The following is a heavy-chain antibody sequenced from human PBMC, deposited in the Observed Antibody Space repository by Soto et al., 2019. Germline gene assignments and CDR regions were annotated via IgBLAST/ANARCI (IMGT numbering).Heavy chain of an antibody. CDR2: IIPVFDKA. D-gene: IGHD3-16*01. CDR1: GGSFGSSA. CDR3: ARLRRDWGDAFDL. Sequence: QVQLVQSGADVKKPGSSVKVSCKTSGGSFGSSAISWVRQAPVQGLEWMGEIIPVFDKANYAQNFQGRLTITADELTGTVFMELSSLRSEDTAVYFCARLRRDWGDAFDLWGLGTFVTVSS. V-gene: IGHV1-69*01. J-gene: IGHJ3*01.